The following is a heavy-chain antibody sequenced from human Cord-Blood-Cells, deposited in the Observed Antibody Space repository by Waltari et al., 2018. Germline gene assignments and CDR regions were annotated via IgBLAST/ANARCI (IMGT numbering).Heavy chain of an antibody. CDR1: GGSISSYY. CDR2: IYYSGST. Sequence: QVQLQESGPGLVKPSETLSLTCTVSGGSISSYYWSWIRQPPGTGLEWIGYIYYSGSTNENPSLKSRVTISVDTSKNQFSLKLSSVTAADTAVYYCARGLYYYGSGSYYNGAGAFDIWGQGTMVTVSS. J-gene: IGHJ3*02. D-gene: IGHD3-10*01. CDR3: ARGLYYYGSGSYYNGAGAFDI. V-gene: IGHV4-59*01.